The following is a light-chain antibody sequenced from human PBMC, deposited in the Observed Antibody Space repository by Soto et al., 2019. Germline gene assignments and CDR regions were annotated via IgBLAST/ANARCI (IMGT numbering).Light chain of an antibody. CDR2: GNT. J-gene: IGLJ2*01. V-gene: IGLV1-40*01. CDR1: RSNIGAGYD. CDR3: QSYDSSLSGSVV. Sequence: QSVLTQPPSVSGAPGQRVTISCTGSRSNIGAGYDVHWYQQLPGTAPKLLIYGNTNRPSGVPNRFSGSKSGTSASLAITGLQAEDEADYYCQSYDSSLSGSVVFGGWTQLTVL.